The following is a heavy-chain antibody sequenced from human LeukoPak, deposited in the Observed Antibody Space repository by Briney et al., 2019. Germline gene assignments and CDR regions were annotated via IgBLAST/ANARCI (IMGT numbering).Heavy chain of an antibody. V-gene: IGHV3-30*02. D-gene: IGHD2-8*01. Sequence: GGSLRLSCAASGFTFSSYGMHWVRQAPGKGLEWVAFIRYDGSNKYYADSVKGRFTISRDNSKNTLYLQMNSLRAEDTAIYYCAKDRGGCANGVCYTLGAFDVWGHGTMVTVSS. CDR3: AKDRGGCANGVCYTLGAFDV. CDR1: GFTFSSYG. CDR2: IRYDGSNK. J-gene: IGHJ3*01.